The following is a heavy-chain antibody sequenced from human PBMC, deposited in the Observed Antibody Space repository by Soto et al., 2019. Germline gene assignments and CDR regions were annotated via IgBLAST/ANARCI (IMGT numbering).Heavy chain of an antibody. CDR3: AKARHSGYYSERVIDY. J-gene: IGHJ4*02. CDR1: GFTFSSYG. Sequence: QVQLVESGGGVVQPGRSLRLSCAASGFTFSSYGMHWVRQAPGKGLEWVAVISYDGSNKYYADSVKGRFTISRDNSKNTLYLQMNSLRAEDTAVYYCAKARHSGYYSERVIDYWGQGTLVTVSS. CDR2: ISYDGSNK. V-gene: IGHV3-30*18. D-gene: IGHD5-12*01.